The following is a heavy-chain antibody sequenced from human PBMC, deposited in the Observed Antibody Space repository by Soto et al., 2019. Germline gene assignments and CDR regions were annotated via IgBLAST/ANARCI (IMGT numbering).Heavy chain of an antibody. V-gene: IGHV4-31*03. J-gene: IGHJ5*01. CDR2: IYYSGST. Sequence: SETLSLTCTVSGGSISSGGYYWSWIRQHPGKGLEWIGYIYYSGSTYYNPSLKSRVTISVDTSKNQFSLKLSSVTAADTAVYYFARGRLDKAMVNYVRWFDPWGQGTLVTVSS. CDR1: GGSISSGGYY. D-gene: IGHD5-18*01. CDR3: ARGRLDKAMVNYVRWFDP.